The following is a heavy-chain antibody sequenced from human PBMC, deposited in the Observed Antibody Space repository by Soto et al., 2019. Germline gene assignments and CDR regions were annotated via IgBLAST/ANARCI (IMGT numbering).Heavy chain of an antibody. J-gene: IGHJ4*02. CDR1: GFTFSSYW. CDR3: ARQTRAPES. D-gene: IGHD3-10*01. V-gene: IGHV3-7*03. Sequence: EVQLVESGGGLVQPGGSLRLYCAASGFTFSSYWMTWVRQAPGKGLECVANIKQDGSDKYYVDSVKGRFTISRDNAKNSLYLQMNSLRVEDTAVYYCARQTRAPESWGQGTLVTVSS. CDR2: IKQDGSDK.